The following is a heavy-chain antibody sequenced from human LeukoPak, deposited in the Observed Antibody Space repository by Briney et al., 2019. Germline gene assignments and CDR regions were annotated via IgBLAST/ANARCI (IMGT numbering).Heavy chain of an antibody. V-gene: IGHV1-24*01. CDR2: FDPEDGET. CDR3: ATGPDYYGSGSYYY. Sequence: ASVKVSCKVSGYTLTELSMHWVRQAPGKGLEWMGGFDPEDGETIYAQKFQGRVTMTEDTSTDTAYMELSSLRSEDTAVYYCATGPDYYGSGSYYYWGQGTLVTVSS. D-gene: IGHD3-10*01. CDR1: GYTLTELS. J-gene: IGHJ4*02.